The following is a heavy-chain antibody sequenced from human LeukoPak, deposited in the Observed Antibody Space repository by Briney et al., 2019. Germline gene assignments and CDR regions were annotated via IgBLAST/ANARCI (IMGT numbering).Heavy chain of an antibody. D-gene: IGHD6-19*01. J-gene: IGHJ4*02. CDR1: GFTFSNYA. Sequence: GGSLRLSCVASGFTFSNYAMSWVRQAPGKGLEWVSVIYSGGSTYYADSVKGRFTISRDNSKNTLYLQMNSLRAEDTAVYYCATRRVDSSGWQFDYWGQGTLVTVSS. CDR3: ATRRVDSSGWQFDY. V-gene: IGHV3-53*01. CDR2: IYSGGST.